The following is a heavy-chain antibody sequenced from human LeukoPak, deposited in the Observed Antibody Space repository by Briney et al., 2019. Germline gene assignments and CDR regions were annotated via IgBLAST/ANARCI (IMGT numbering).Heavy chain of an antibody. D-gene: IGHD3-22*01. CDR2: IYHSGST. Sequence: SQTLPLTCAVSGGSISSGGYSWSWIRQPPGKGLEWIGYIYHSGSTYYNPSLKSRVTISVDRSKNQFSLKLSSVTAADTAVYYCARGSYYYDSSGYFDYWGQGTLVTVSS. J-gene: IGHJ4*02. V-gene: IGHV4-30-2*01. CDR1: GGSISSGGYS. CDR3: ARGSYYYDSSGYFDY.